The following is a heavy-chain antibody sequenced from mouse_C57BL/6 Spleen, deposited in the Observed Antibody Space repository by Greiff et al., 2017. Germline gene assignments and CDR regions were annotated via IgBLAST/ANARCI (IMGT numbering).Heavy chain of an antibody. CDR2: IDPSDSYT. CDR3: ARNSNFDD. Sequence: QVQLQQPGAELVKPGASVKLSCKASGYTFTSYWMQWVKQRPGQGLEWIGEIDPSDSYTNYNQKFKGKATLTVDTSSSTAYMQLSSLTSEDSAVYYCARNSNFDDWGKGTTLTVSS. V-gene: IGHV1-50*01. J-gene: IGHJ2*01. D-gene: IGHD2-5*01. CDR1: GYTFTSYW.